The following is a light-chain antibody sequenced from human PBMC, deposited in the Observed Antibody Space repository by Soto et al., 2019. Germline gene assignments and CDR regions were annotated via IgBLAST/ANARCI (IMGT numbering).Light chain of an antibody. CDR3: SAYTGSHTLVV. Sequence: QSVLTQPASVSGSPGQSITISCTGTSSDVGGYNYVSWYQQHPGKAPKLIIYEVVNRPSGVSSRFSGSKSGNSASLTISGLQAEDEADFYCSAYTGSHTLVVFGGGTKLTVL. CDR2: EVV. CDR1: SSDVGGYNY. J-gene: IGLJ2*01. V-gene: IGLV2-14*01.